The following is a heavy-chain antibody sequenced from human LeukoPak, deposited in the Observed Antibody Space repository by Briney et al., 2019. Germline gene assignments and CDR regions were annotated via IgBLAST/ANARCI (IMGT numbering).Heavy chain of an antibody. V-gene: IGHV4-31*03. CDR2: IYYSGST. CDR3: ARVPSIAAAGFGFDY. CDR1: GGSISSGGYY. J-gene: IGHJ4*02. Sequence: SETLSLTCTVSGGSISSGGYYWSWIRPHPGKGLEWIGYIYYSGSTYYNPSLKSRVTISVDTSKNQFSLKLSSVTAADTAVYYCARVPSIAAAGFGFDYWGQGTLVTVSS. D-gene: IGHD6-13*01.